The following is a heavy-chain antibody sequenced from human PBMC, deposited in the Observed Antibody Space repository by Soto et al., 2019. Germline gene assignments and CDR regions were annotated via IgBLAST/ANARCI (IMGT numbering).Heavy chain of an antibody. CDR3: ARRPQDCSGGRCYLYFHH. CDR2: IYYSGST. CDR1: GGSISSGDYY. J-gene: IGHJ1*01. D-gene: IGHD2-15*01. Sequence: SETLSLTCTVSGGSISSGDYYWSWIRQPPGKGLEWIGYIYYSGSTYYNPSLKSRVTISVDTSKNQFSLKLSSVTAADTAVHYCARRPQDCSGGRCYLYFHHWGQGTLVTVS. V-gene: IGHV4-30-4*01.